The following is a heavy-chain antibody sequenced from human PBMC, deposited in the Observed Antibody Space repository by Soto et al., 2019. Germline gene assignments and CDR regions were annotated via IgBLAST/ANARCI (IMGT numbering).Heavy chain of an antibody. Sequence: SETLSLTCTVSGGSISSGGYYWSWIRQHPGKGLEWIGYIYYSGSTYYNPSLKSRVTISVDTSKNQFSLKLSSVTAADTAVYYCARGSGSYYASWLDPWGQGTLVTVSS. D-gene: IGHD1-26*01. CDR3: ARGSGSYYASWLDP. CDR2: IYYSGST. V-gene: IGHV4-31*03. J-gene: IGHJ5*02. CDR1: GGSISSGGYY.